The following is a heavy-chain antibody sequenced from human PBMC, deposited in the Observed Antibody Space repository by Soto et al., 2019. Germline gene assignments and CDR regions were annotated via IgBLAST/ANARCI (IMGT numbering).Heavy chain of an antibody. CDR3: ARSEAGYDFWSGYPGHYYYYGMDV. V-gene: IGHV3-30-3*01. D-gene: IGHD3-3*01. CDR1: GFTFSSYA. CDR2: ISYDGSNK. Sequence: LRLSCAASGFTFSSYAMHWVRQAPGKGLEWVAVISYDGSNKYYADSVKGRFTISRDNSKNTLYLQMNSLRAEGTAVYYCARSEAGYDFWSGYPGHYYYYGMDVWGQGTTVTVSS. J-gene: IGHJ6*02.